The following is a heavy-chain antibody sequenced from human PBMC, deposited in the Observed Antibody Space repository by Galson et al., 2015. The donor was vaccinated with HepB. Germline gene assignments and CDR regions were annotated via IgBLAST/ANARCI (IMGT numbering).Heavy chain of an antibody. D-gene: IGHD3-10*01. Sequence: TLSLTCTVSGGSISSYYWSWIRQPPGKGLEWIGYIYYSGSTNYNPSLKSRVTISVDTSKNQFSLKLSSVTAADTAVYYCARQHSVRDGEEFDYWGQGTLVTVSS. V-gene: IGHV4-59*08. J-gene: IGHJ4*02. CDR3: ARQHSVRDGEEFDY. CDR1: GGSISSYY. CDR2: IYYSGST.